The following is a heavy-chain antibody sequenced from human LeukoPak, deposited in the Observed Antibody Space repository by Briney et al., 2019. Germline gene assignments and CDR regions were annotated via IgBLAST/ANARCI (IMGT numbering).Heavy chain of an antibody. CDR1: GGSISSGDYY. V-gene: IGHV4-30-4*01. CDR2: IYYSGST. D-gene: IGHD3-22*01. J-gene: IGHJ3*02. CDR3: ARDLPYYYDSSGYSSPQAFDI. Sequence: SETLSLTCTVSGGSISSGDYYWRWIRQPPGRGLEWIGYIYYSGSTYYNPSLKSRVTISVDTSNNQFSLKLSSVTAADTAVYFCARDLPYYYDSSGYSSPQAFDIWGQGTMVTVSS.